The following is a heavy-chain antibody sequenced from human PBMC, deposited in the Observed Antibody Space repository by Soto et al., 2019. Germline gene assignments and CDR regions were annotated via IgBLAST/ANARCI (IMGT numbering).Heavy chain of an antibody. Sequence: QVQLVESGGGVVQPGRSLRLSCAASGFTFSSYGMHWVRQAPGKGLEWVAVIWYDGSNKYYADSVKGRFTISKDNSKNTLYLQMNSLRAEDTAVYYCAKGGPNYFDSWGQGTLVTVSS. CDR3: AKGGPNYFDS. V-gene: IGHV3-33*06. CDR2: IWYDGSNK. CDR1: GFTFSSYG. J-gene: IGHJ4*02.